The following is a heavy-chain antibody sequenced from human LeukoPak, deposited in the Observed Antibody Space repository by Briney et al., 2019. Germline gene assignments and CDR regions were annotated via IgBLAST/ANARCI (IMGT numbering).Heavy chain of an antibody. CDR1: GFTFSSYA. V-gene: IGHV3-30*04. D-gene: IGHD2-2*01. J-gene: IGHJ4*02. Sequence: GGSLRLSCAASGFTFSSYAMRWVRQAPGKGLEWVAVISYDGSNKYYADSVKGRFTISRDNSKNTLYLQMNSLRAEDTAVYYCARGWSDCSSTSCYPLPFDYWGQGTLVTVSS. CDR2: ISYDGSNK. CDR3: ARGWSDCSSTSCYPLPFDY.